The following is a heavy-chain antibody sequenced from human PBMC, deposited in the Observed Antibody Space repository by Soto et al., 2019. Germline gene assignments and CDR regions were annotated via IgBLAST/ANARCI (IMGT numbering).Heavy chain of an antibody. Sequence: GGSLRLSCRASGYTFSNYYIIWVRQAPGKGLEWVANIRQDGGEKYYVDSVKGRFTISRDNTQNSMYLQMNSLRAEDTAVYYCARAPYYGPHLDYLCQGILVTVSS. J-gene: IGHJ4*02. D-gene: IGHD4-17*01. CDR2: IRQDGGEK. CDR3: ARAPYYGPHLDY. CDR1: GYTFSNYY. V-gene: IGHV3-7*03.